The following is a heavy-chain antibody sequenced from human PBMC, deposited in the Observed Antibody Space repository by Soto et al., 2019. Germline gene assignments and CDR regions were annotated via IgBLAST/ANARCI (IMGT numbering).Heavy chain of an antibody. J-gene: IGHJ4*02. D-gene: IGHD6-6*01. CDR2: IKQDGSEK. CDR3: AREGSTSSGLR. Sequence: EVQLVESGGGLVQPGGSLRLSCAASGFTFSTYWISWVRQAPGKGLEWVANIKQDGSEKDYVDSVKGRFTISRDNAKNSLYLQMDSLRAEDTAVYYCAREGSTSSGLRWGQGTLVTVSS. V-gene: IGHV3-7*01. CDR1: GFTFSTYW.